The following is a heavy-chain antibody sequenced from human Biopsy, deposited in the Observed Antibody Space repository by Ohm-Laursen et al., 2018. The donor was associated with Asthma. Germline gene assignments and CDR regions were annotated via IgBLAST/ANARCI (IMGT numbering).Heavy chain of an antibody. D-gene: IGHD1-26*01. Sequence: SLRLSCAASGFTFSNYGMHWVRQAPGKGLDWVAVISFDGSNKNYTDSVKGRFAISRDNSRNTPHLQMNSLRAEDTAVYYCAKDVFPGWELRRGPDYWGQGTLVTVSS. CDR1: GFTFSNYG. J-gene: IGHJ4*02. CDR2: ISFDGSNK. V-gene: IGHV3-30*18. CDR3: AKDVFPGWELRRGPDY.